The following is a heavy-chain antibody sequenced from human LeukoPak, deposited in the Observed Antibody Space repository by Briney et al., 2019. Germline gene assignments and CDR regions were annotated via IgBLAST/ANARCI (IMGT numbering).Heavy chain of an antibody. D-gene: IGHD1-26*01. CDR3: ARSGSYTRARKTGHNYYYYMDV. J-gene: IGHJ6*03. CDR1: GGTFSSYA. CDR2: IIPIFGTA. V-gene: IGHV1-69*05. Sequence: SVKVSCMASGGTFSSYAISWVRQAPGQGLEWMGGIIPIFGTANYAQKFQGRVTITTDESTSTAYMELSSLRSEDTAVYYCARSGSYTRARKTGHNYYYYMDVWGKGTTVTVSS.